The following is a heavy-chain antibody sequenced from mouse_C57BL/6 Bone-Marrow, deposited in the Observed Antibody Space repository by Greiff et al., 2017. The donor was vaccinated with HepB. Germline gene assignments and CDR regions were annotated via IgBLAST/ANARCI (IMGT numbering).Heavy chain of an antibody. J-gene: IGHJ3*01. D-gene: IGHD2-12*01. CDR1: GYAFTNYL. CDR2: INPGSGGT. Sequence: VQLVESGAELVRPGTSVKVSCKASGYAFTNYLIEWVKQRPGQGLEWIGVINPGSGGTNYNEKFKGKATLTADKSSSTAYMQLSSLTSEDSAVYFCARESLRRGFAYWGQGTLVTVSA. V-gene: IGHV1-54*01. CDR3: ARESLRRGFAY.